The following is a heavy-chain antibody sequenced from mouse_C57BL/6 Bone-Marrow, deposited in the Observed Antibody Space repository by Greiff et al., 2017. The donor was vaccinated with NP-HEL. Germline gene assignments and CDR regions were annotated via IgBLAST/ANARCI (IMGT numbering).Heavy chain of an antibody. D-gene: IGHD1-1*01. V-gene: IGHV3-6*01. Sequence: EVQLVESGPGLVKPSQSLSLTCSVTGYSITSGYYWNWIRQFLGNKLEWMGYISYDGSNNYNPSLKNRIFITRDTSKNQFFLKLNSVTTEDTATYYCAKALYYGSSSWFAYWGQGTLVTVSA. CDR3: AKALYYGSSSWFAY. CDR1: GYSITSGYY. CDR2: ISYDGSN. J-gene: IGHJ3*01.